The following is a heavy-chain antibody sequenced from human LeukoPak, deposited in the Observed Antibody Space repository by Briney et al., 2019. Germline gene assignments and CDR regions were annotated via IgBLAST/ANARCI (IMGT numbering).Heavy chain of an antibody. D-gene: IGHD2-15*01. CDR2: INHSGST. V-gene: IGHV4-34*01. Sequence: SETLSLTCAVYGGSFSGYYWSWIRQPPGKGLEWIGEINHSGSTDYNPSLKSRVTISVDTSKNQLSLKLSSVTAADTAVYCCARVRILGGSFGYWGQGTLVTVSS. CDR1: GGSFSGYY. CDR3: ARVRILGGSFGY. J-gene: IGHJ4*02.